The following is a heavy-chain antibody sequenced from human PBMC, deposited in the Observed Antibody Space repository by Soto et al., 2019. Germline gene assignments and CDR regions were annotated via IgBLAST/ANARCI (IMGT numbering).Heavy chain of an antibody. V-gene: IGHV3-23*01. Sequence: GGSLRLSCSASGFTFGIYALSWVRPAPGKGLEWVSAISGSGGSTYYADSVKGRFTISRDNSKNTLYLQMNSLRAEDTAVYYCARRPSSLPRFDYWGQGTLVTVSS. CDR2: ISGSGGST. J-gene: IGHJ4*02. D-gene: IGHD6-19*01. CDR1: GFTFGIYA. CDR3: ARRPSSLPRFDY.